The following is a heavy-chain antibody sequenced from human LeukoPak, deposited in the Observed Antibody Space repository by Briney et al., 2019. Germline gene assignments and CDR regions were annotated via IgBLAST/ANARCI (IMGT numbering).Heavy chain of an antibody. CDR2: IKGDGTHT. V-gene: IGHV3-74*01. CDR1: GFTFNKYW. Sequence: PGGSLRLSCAASGFTFNKYWMHWVRQAPGKGLVWVSRIKGDGTHTSYADSVKGRFTVSRDNAKNTLYLQMGSLRDEDTAVYYCVRDGDAYNFDYWGQGTLVTVSS. CDR3: VRDGDAYNFDY. D-gene: IGHD5-24*01. J-gene: IGHJ4*02.